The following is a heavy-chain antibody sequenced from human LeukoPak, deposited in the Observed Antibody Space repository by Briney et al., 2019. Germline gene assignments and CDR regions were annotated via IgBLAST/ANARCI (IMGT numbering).Heavy chain of an antibody. Sequence: SETLSLTCAVYGGSFSGYYWSWIRQPPGKGLEWIGEINHSGSTNYNPSLKSRVTISVDTSKNQFSLKLSSVTAADTAAYYCARGRGLGSYYARLYYYYGMDVWGKGTTVTVSS. CDR1: GGSFSGYY. V-gene: IGHV4-34*01. CDR2: INHSGST. D-gene: IGHD3-10*01. CDR3: ARGRGLGSYYARLYYYYGMDV. J-gene: IGHJ6*04.